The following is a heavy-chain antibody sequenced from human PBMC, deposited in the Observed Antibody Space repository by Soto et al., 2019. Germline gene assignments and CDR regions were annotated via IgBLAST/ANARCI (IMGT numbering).Heavy chain of an antibody. D-gene: IGHD6-19*01. CDR2: IKSKTDGGTT. V-gene: IGHV3-15*07. J-gene: IGHJ4*02. Sequence: GGSLRLSCAASGFTFSNAWMNWVRQAPGKGLEWVGRIKSKTDGGTTDYAAPVKGRFTISRDDSKNTLYLQMNSLKTEDTAVYYCTTLMNQYSSGWYGPFDYWGQGTLVTVSS. CDR1: GFTFSNAW. CDR3: TTLMNQYSSGWYGPFDY.